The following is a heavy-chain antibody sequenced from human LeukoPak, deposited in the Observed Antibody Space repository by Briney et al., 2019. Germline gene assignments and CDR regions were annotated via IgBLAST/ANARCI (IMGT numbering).Heavy chain of an antibody. V-gene: IGHV5-51*01. J-gene: IGHJ4*02. CDR1: GYSFTNYW. CDR3: ARRRYGSHFDY. Sequence: GESLKISCKGSGYSFTNYWIGWVRQMPGKGLEWMGIIYHGDSDTRYSPSFQGQVTISADKSISTAYLQWSSLKASDSAMYYCARRRYGSHFDYWGQGTLVTVSS. D-gene: IGHD1-26*01. CDR2: IYHGDSDT.